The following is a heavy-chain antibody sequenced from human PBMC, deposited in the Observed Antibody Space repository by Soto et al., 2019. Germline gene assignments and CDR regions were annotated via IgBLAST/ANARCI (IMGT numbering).Heavy chain of an antibody. V-gene: IGHV3-21*01. CDR1: GFTFSSYS. D-gene: IGHD3-3*01. CDR2: ISSSSSYI. CDR3: ARGSIFGVVIGLGDNFDY. J-gene: IGHJ4*02. Sequence: GGSLRLSCAASGFTFSSYSMNWVRQAPGKGLEWVSSISSSSSYIYYADSVKGRFTISRDNAKNSLYPQMNSLRAEDTAVYYCARGSIFGVVIGLGDNFDYWGQGTLVTVSS.